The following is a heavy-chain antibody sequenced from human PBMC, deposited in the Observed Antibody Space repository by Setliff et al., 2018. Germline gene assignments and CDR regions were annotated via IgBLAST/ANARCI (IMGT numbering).Heavy chain of an antibody. D-gene: IGHD3-3*01. CDR3: AGQGPIFGSGLIPGFDQ. CDR1: GIIFTSYA. J-gene: IGHJ4*02. V-gene: IGHV3-23*01. Sequence: GGSLRLSCVASGIIFTSYAMSWVRQAPGKGLEWVSTVSASGDNTYYTDSVKGRFTTSRDNSKNTVSLQMSSLRAEDTAIYFCAGQGPIFGSGLIPGFDQWGQGTMVTVSS. CDR2: VSASGDNT.